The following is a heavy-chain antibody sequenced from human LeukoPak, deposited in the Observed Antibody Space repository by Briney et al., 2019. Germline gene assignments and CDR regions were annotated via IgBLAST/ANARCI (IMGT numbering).Heavy chain of an antibody. CDR1: GGFITGYY. Sequence: PSETLSLTCAVCGGFITGYYWSWIRQTPGGGLEWVGEIHYTGDTSYNPSLKSRATKSTDTSKNQFFLRLSSVTAADTAVYYCARGNILTGYCFDFWGQGALVTVSS. CDR2: IHYTGDT. V-gene: IGHV4-34*01. D-gene: IGHD3-9*01. CDR3: ARGNILTGYCFDF. J-gene: IGHJ4*02.